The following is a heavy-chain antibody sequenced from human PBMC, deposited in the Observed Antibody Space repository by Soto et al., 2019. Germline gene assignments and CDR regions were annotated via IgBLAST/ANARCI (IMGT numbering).Heavy chain of an antibody. CDR2: IFSNDEK. J-gene: IGHJ2*01. CDR3: ARIPHVIGGPGVVHWYFDL. Sequence: QVTLKESGPVLVKPTETLTLTCTVSGFSLSNARMGVSWIRQPPGKALEWLAHIFSNDEKSYSTSLKSRLTISKDTSKSQVVLTMTNMDPVDTATYYCARIPHVIGGPGVVHWYFDLWGRGTLVTVSS. CDR1: GFSLSNARMG. D-gene: IGHD3-16*01. V-gene: IGHV2-26*01.